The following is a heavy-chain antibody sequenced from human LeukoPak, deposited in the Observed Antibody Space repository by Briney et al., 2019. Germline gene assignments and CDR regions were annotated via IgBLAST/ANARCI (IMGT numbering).Heavy chain of an antibody. CDR3: AKDPLTGYSSGWTIDY. D-gene: IGHD6-19*01. V-gene: IGHV3-30*02. J-gene: IGHJ4*02. Sequence: PGGSLRLSCAASGFTFSSYGMHWVRQAPGKGMKWVAFIRYDGSNKYYADSVKGRFTISRDNSKNTLYLQMNSLRAEDTAVYYCAKDPLTGYSSGWTIDYWGQGTLVTVSS. CDR2: IRYDGSNK. CDR1: GFTFSSYG.